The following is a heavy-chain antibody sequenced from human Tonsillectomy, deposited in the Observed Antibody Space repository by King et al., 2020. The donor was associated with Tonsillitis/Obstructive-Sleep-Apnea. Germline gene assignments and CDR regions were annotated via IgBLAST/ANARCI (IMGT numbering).Heavy chain of an antibody. CDR3: SSSEYQLLGTRDGNYFDY. D-gene: IGHD2-2*01. J-gene: IGHJ4*02. Sequence: VQLQQWGAGLLKTTETLSLTCAVYGGPFSGYYWSWIRQSPGKGLEWIGEIDYSGSTNYNPSLKSRVPISLDSPKNQFSLRLNSVTAADPAVYFWSSSEYQLLGTRDGNYFDYWGQGTLVT. V-gene: IGHV4-34*01. CDR2: IDYSGST. CDR1: GGPFSGYY.